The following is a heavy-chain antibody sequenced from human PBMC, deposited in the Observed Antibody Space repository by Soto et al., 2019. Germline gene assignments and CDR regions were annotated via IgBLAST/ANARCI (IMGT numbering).Heavy chain of an antibody. CDR3: ARNDFWSGYYNY. CDR2: ISYSGST. D-gene: IGHD3-3*01. V-gene: IGHV4-59*01. Sequence: TLSLTCAVPGGSISGYYWSWIRQPPGKGLEWIGYISYSGSTDYNPSLKSRVTISVDTSRNQFSLKLTSVTAADTAVYYCARNDFWSGYYNYWGQGTLVTVSS. J-gene: IGHJ4*02. CDR1: GGSISGYY.